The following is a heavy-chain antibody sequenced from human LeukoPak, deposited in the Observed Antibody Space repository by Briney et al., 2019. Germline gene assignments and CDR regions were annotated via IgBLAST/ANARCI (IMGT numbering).Heavy chain of an antibody. CDR2: INHSGST. V-gene: IGHV4-34*01. CDR3: ARDPAYSYGPTNWFDP. Sequence: PSETLSLTCAVYGGSFSGYYWSWIRQPPGKGLEWIGEINHSGSTNYNPSLKSRVTISVDTSKNQFSLKLSSVTAADTAVYYCARDPAYSYGPTNWFDPWGQGTLVTVSS. CDR1: GGSFSGYY. D-gene: IGHD5-18*01. J-gene: IGHJ5*02.